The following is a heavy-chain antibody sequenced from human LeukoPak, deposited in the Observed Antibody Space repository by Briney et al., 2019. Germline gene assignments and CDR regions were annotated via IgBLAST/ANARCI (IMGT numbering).Heavy chain of an antibody. CDR3: AREGLYSSSSGVLDY. CDR2: IYYSGST. CDR1: GGSINSGDYH. D-gene: IGHD6-6*01. V-gene: IGHV4-30-4*02. J-gene: IGHJ4*02. Sequence: SSETLSLTCTVSGGSINSGDYHWSWIRQPPGKGLEWIGYIYYSGSTYYNPSLKSRVTISVDTSKNQFSLKLSSVTAADTAVYYCAREGLYSSSSGVLDYWGQGTLVTVSS.